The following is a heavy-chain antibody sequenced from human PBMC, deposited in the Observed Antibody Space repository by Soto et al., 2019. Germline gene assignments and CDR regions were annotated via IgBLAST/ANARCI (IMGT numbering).Heavy chain of an antibody. D-gene: IGHD3-10*01. CDR1: GGSISSSRYY. CDR2: IYYSGST. V-gene: IGHV4-39*01. J-gene: IGHJ6*02. CDR3: ERFTSYHPRISSGSYRLYYYYYYGMDV. Sequence: XETLSLSCTVSGGSISSSRYYWGWIRQPPGKVLEWSVSIYYSGSTYYNPSLKSRVTISVDTSKNQFSLKLSSVTAADTDVYYCERFTSYHPRISSGSYRLYYYYYYGMDVWGQGTTVTVSS.